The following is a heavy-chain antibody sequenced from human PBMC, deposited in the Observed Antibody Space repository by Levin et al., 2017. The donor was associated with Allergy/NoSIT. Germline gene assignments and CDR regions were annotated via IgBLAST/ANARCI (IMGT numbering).Heavy chain of an antibody. CDR1: GFMLSDYY. Sequence: TGGSLRLSCTTSGFMLSDYYIDWVRQAPGKGLEWLGRSRNKDRSYSTTYAASVEGRITLSRDLLMNSVSLQMNDLRSDDTGVYYCTRWGLGNYRLDVWGRGTTVTVSS. CDR3: TRWGLGNYRLDV. J-gene: IGHJ6*02. V-gene: IGHV3-72*01. D-gene: IGHD7-27*01. CDR2: SRNKDRSYST.